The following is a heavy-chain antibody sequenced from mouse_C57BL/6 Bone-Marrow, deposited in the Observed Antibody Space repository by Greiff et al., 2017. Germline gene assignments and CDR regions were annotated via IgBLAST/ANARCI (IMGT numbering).Heavy chain of an antibody. CDR2: ISNLAYSI. J-gene: IGHJ4*01. D-gene: IGHD2-4*01. V-gene: IGHV5-15*01. CDR1: GFTFSDYG. Sequence: DVHLVESGGGLVQPGGSLKLSCAASGFTFSDYGMAWVRQAPRKGPEWVAFISNLAYSIYYADTVTGRFTISRENAKNTLYLEMSSLRSEDTAMDYCARYDYDGYARDYWGQGTSVTVSS. CDR3: ARYDYDGYARDY.